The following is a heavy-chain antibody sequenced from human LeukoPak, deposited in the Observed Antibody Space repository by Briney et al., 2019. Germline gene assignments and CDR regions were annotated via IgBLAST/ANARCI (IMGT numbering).Heavy chain of an antibody. J-gene: IGHJ4*02. Sequence: SGTLSLTCTVSGGSISSYYWSWIRQPPGKGLEWIGEINHSGSTNYNPSLKSRVTISVDTSKNQFSLKLSSVTAADTAVYYCARHRGYSYGYEDYWGQGTLVTVSS. D-gene: IGHD5-18*01. V-gene: IGHV4-34*01. CDR1: GGSISSYY. CDR2: INHSGST. CDR3: ARHRGYSYGYEDY.